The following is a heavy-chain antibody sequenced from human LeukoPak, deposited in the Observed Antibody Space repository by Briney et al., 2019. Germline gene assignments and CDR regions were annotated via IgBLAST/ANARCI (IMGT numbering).Heavy chain of an antibody. Sequence: ASVKVSCKASGGTFSSYAISWVRQAPGQGFEWMGGIIPIFGTANYAQKFQGRVTITTDESTSTAYMELSSLRSEDTAVYYCARSGHIAARRGYYYYMDVWGKGTTVTVSS. CDR2: IIPIFGTA. V-gene: IGHV1-69*05. CDR1: GGTFSSYA. J-gene: IGHJ6*03. CDR3: ARSGHIAARRGYYYYMDV. D-gene: IGHD6-6*01.